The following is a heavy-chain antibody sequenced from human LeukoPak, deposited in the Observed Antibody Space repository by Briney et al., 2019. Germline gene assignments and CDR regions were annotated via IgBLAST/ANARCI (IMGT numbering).Heavy chain of an antibody. V-gene: IGHV1-18*01. Sequence: ASVKVSCKASGYSFTDYDFSWVRQAPGQGLEGLGWVSIYNDNTKYAREFQDRITMITDISTSTAYMGLKSLTSDDTAVYFCARTGHYQFDSWGQGTLVTVSS. D-gene: IGHD3-9*01. CDR1: GYSFTDYD. J-gene: IGHJ4*02. CDR3: ARTGHYQFDS. CDR2: VSIYNDNT.